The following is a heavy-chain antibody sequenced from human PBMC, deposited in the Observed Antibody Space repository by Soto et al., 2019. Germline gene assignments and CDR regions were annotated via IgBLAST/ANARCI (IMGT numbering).Heavy chain of an antibody. CDR1: GFTFSSYD. Sequence: PGGSLRLSCAASGFTFSSYDMHWVRQATGKGLEWVSAIGTAGDTYYPGSVKGRFTISRENAKNSLYLQMNSLRAEDTAVCYCASSSLGYCSGGSCWPLDYWGQGTLVTVSS. CDR2: IGTAGDT. CDR3: ASSSLGYCSGGSCWPLDY. J-gene: IGHJ4*02. V-gene: IGHV3-13*01. D-gene: IGHD2-15*01.